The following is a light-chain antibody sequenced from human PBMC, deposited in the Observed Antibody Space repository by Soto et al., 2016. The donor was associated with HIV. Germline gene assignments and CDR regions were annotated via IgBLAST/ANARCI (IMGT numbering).Light chain of an antibody. V-gene: IGKV1-9*01. J-gene: IGKJ4*01. Sequence: DIQLTQSPSLLSAFVGDRIIITCRASQGIANYLAWYQQRPGMAPNLLIYAASSLQTGVPSRFSGSGSGTHFSLTINGLRPEDFATYYCQQLNSFPLTFGGGTKVEI. CDR1: QGIANY. CDR2: AAS. CDR3: QQLNSFPLT.